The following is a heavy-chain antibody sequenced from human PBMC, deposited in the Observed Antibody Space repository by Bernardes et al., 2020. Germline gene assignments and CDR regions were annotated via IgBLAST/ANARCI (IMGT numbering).Heavy chain of an antibody. CDR3: ARDLWDSALVVAATGFDY. CDR2: IIPIFGTA. J-gene: IGHJ4*02. CDR1: GGTFSSYA. V-gene: IGHV1-69*13. D-gene: IGHD2-15*01. Sequence: SVKVSCKASGGTFSSYAISWVRQAPGQGLEWMGGIIPIFGTANYAQKFQGRVTITADESTSTAYMELSSLRSEDTAVYYCARDLWDSALVVAATGFDYWGQGTLVTVSS.